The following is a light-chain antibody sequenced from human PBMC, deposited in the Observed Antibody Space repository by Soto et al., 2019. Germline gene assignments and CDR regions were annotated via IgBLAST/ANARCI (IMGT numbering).Light chain of an antibody. V-gene: IGLV1-40*01. CDR1: ISNMWAGYE. Sequence: QFVLTPPPSVSRAPGQRVTIACTVSISNMWAGYEVHWYQQLPGKAPKFLIYGNTNRPSGVPDRFSGSKSGTSASLAITGLQAEDEADYYCQSYDSSLSASYVFGGGTKVTVL. CDR3: QSYDSSLSASYV. CDR2: GNT. J-gene: IGLJ1*01.